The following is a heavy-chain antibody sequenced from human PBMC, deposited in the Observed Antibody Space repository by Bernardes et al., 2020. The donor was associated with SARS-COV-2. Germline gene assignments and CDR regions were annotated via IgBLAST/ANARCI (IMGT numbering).Heavy chain of an antibody. J-gene: IGHJ1*01. Sequence: GGSLRLSCAASGFTFDDYGMSWVRQAPGKGLEWVSGINWNGGSTGYADSVKGRFTISRDNAKNSLYLQMNSLRAEDTALYHCASYGGNSDGYFQHWGQGTLVTVSS. CDR2: INWNGGST. V-gene: IGHV3-20*01. CDR3: ASYGGNSDGYFQH. D-gene: IGHD4-17*01. CDR1: GFTFDDYG.